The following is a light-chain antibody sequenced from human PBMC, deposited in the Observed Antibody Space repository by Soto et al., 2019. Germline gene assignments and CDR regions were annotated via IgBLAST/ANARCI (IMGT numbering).Light chain of an antibody. Sequence: EIVLTQSPGTRSLSPGERATLSCRASQSVSNNYLAWYQQKPGQAPRLLTYGASNRATGIPDRFSGSGSGTDFTLTISRLEPEDFAVYYCQQYGSSGTFGQGTKVDIK. J-gene: IGKJ1*01. CDR2: GAS. V-gene: IGKV3-20*01. CDR1: QSVSNNY. CDR3: QQYGSSGT.